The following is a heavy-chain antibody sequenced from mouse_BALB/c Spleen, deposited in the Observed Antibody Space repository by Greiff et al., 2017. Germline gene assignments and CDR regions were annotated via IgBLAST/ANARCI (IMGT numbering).Heavy chain of an antibody. CDR2: ISSGGSYT. D-gene: IGHD1-1*01. Sequence: EVQLVESGGGLVKPGGSLKLSCAASGFTFSSYAMSWVRQTPEKRLEWVATISSGGSYTYYPDSVKGRFTISRDNAKNTLYLQMSSLRSEDTAMYYCARHNTTGWYFDVWGAGTTVTVSS. CDR1: GFTFSSYA. V-gene: IGHV5-9-3*01. J-gene: IGHJ1*01. CDR3: ARHNTTGWYFDV.